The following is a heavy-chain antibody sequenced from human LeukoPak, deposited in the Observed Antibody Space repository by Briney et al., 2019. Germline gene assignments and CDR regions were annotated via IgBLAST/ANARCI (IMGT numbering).Heavy chain of an antibody. CDR3: ASDSCTNGVCYVGY. CDR2: IIPILGIA. D-gene: IGHD2-8*01. J-gene: IGHJ4*02. V-gene: IGHV1-69*02. Sequence: SVKVSCKASGGTFSSYTISWVRQAPGQGLEWMGRIIPILGIANYAQKFQGRVAITAVKSTSTAYMELSSLRSEDTAVYYCASDSCTNGVCYVGYWGQGTLVTVSS. CDR1: GGTFSSYT.